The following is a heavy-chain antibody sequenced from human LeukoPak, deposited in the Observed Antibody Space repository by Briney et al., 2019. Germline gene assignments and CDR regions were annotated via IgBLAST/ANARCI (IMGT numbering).Heavy chain of an antibody. V-gene: IGHV6-1*01. CDR2: TYYRSKWYN. CDR1: GDSVSSNRAA. D-gene: IGHD3-9*01. Sequence: SQTLSLTCAISGDSVSSNRAAWNWIRQSPSRGLEWLGRTYYRSKWYNDHAVSVKSRITINPDTSKNQFSLQLNSVTPEDTAVYYCARDPTGLRNYFYYMDVWGKGTTVTVSS. CDR3: ARDPTGLRNYFYYMDV. J-gene: IGHJ6*03.